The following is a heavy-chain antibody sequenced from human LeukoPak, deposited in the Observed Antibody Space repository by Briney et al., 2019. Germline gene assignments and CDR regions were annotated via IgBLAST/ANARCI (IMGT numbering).Heavy chain of an antibody. V-gene: IGHV1-8*02. D-gene: IGHD3-10*01. CDR3: ARGRGTTMVRGVIIRGFNWFDP. Sequence: ASVKVSCKASGYTFTSYDINWVRQATGQGLEWMGWMNPNSGNTGYAQKFQGRVTMTRNTSISTAYMELSSLRSEDTAVYYCARGRGTTMVRGVIIRGFNWFDPWGQGTLVTVSS. CDR2: MNPNSGNT. J-gene: IGHJ5*02. CDR1: GYTFTSYD.